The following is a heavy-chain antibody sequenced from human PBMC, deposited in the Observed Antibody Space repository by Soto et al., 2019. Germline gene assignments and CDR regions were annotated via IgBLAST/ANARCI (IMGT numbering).Heavy chain of an antibody. CDR2: IKLDGSEK. CDR1: GFIFSSYW. CDR3: GRPAPQDSSYRRVDF. V-gene: IGHV3-7*05. Sequence: PGGSLRLSCAASGFIFSSYWMTWVRQAPGKGLEWVANIKLDGSEKDYVGSVKGRFTISRDNAKNSLYLQMNSLRAEDTAIYYWGRPAPQDSSYRRVDFGGKGTRAPAPS. D-gene: IGHD2-2*01. J-gene: IGHJ6*04.